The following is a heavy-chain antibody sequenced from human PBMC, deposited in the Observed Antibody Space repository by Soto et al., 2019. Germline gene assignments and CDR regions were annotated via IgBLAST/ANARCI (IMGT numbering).Heavy chain of an antibody. D-gene: IGHD6-13*01. CDR1: GGSIRNYY. J-gene: IGHJ5*02. Sequence: SETLSLTCTVSGGSIRNYYWSWIRQPPGKGLEWIGSVYESGVTNYNPSLESRVTISVDTSKNQFSLKLSSVTATDTAVYYCARHPDSSSWYNWFDPWDEGTVVTVSS. CDR3: ARHPDSSSWYNWFDP. CDR2: VYESGVT. V-gene: IGHV4-59*08.